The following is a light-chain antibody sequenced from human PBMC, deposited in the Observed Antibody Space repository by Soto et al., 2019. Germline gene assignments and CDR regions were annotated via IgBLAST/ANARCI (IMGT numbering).Light chain of an antibody. CDR1: QGISSY. CDR3: QQLNSYPPT. J-gene: IGKJ4*01. V-gene: IGKV1-9*01. CDR2: AAS. Sequence: DIQLTQSPSFLSASVGDRVTITCRASQGISSYLAWYQQKPGKAPKLLIYAASTLQSGVTSRFSGSGSGTDFPLTISSLQPEDFATYYCQQLNSYPPTFGGGTKVEIK.